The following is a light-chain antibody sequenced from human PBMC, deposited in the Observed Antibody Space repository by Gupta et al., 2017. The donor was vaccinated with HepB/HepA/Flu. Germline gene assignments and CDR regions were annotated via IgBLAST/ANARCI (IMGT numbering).Light chain of an antibody. CDR1: NLASKS. V-gene: IGLV3-21*04. CDR2: SNS. CDR3: QLWDTGSNHVV. Sequence: SYVLTQPPSVSVAPGKTARITCGGNNLASKSVPWYQQNPGQAPVLVIYSNSDRPSGIPERFSGSNSGNTATLTIGRVEAGDEADYYCQLWDTGSNHVVFGGGTKLAVL. J-gene: IGLJ3*02.